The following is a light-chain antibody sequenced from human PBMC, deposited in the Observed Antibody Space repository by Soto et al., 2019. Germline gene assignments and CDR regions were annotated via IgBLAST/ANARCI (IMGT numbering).Light chain of an antibody. CDR2: GAS. J-gene: IGKJ5*01. Sequence: EIVLTQSPGTLSLSPGERATLSCRASQSVGSIYLAWYQQRPGQAPRLLIYGASNRATGIPVRFSGSGSGTDFTLTISGLEPEDFAVYYCQQYGSSPITFGKGTRLEIK. CDR1: QSVGSIY. CDR3: QQYGSSPIT. V-gene: IGKV3-20*01.